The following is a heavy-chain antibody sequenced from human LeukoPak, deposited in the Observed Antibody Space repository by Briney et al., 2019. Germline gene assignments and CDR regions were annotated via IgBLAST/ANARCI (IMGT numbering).Heavy chain of an antibody. CDR1: GGSISSYY. V-gene: IGHV4-59*08. D-gene: IGHD5-18*01. Sequence: SETLSLTCTVSGGSISSYYWSWIRQPPGKGLEWIWYIYYSGSTNYNPSLKSRVTISVDASKNQFSLKLSSVTAADTAVYYCARQMDTAMVTGHYYYYMDVWGKGTTVTVSS. CDR3: ARQMDTAMVTGHYYYYMDV. CDR2: IYYSGST. J-gene: IGHJ6*03.